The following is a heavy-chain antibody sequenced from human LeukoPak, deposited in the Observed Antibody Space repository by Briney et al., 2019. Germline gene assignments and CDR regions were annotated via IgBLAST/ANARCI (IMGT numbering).Heavy chain of an antibody. D-gene: IGHD6-19*01. CDR1: GFTFSSHT. CDR2: ISPTSSSI. V-gene: IGHV3-48*01. J-gene: IGHJ3*01. CDR3: ARDSSAWYEDPFDF. Sequence: GGSLRLSCAASGFTFSSHTMIWVRQAPGKGLQWIAYISPTSSSIYYGDSMKGRFTVSRDNAKNSLYLQMNSLRAEDTAVYYCARDSSAWYEDPFDFWGQGTMVTVSS.